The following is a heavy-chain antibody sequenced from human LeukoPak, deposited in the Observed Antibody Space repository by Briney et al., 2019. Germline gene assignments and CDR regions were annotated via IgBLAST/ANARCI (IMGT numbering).Heavy chain of an antibody. V-gene: IGHV3-23*01. J-gene: IGHJ4*02. CDR2: ISGSGGST. Sequence: GGSLRLSCAASGFTFSSYAMSWVRQAPGKGLEWVSAISGSGGSTYYADSVKGRFTISRDNSKNTLYLQMNSLRAEDTAVYYCADYDSSGYNPSDYWGQGTLVTVSS. CDR3: ADYDSSGYNPSDY. CDR1: GFTFSSYA. D-gene: IGHD3-22*01.